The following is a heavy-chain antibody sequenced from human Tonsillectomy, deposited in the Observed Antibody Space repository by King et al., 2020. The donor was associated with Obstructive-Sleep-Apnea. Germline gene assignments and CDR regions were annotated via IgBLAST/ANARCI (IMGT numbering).Heavy chain of an antibody. V-gene: IGHV1-2*02. CDR3: SRGHSVMGSFDY. J-gene: IGHJ4*02. CDR1: GYTFTDYY. D-gene: IGHD3-16*01. CDR2: INPNSGGT. Sequence: VQLVESGAEVKKPGASVKVSCRTSGYTFTDYYIHWVRQAPGQGLEWVGCINPNSGGTNYAQKFQGRVTMISDTSINSAYVELSSLRSDDTAVYFCSRGHSVMGSFDYWGQGTLVTVSS.